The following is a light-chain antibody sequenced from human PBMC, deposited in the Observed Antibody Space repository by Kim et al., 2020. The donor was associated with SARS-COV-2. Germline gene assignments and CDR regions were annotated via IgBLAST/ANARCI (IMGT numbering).Light chain of an antibody. Sequence: DIHMTQSPSTLCASVGDRVTITCRASQSINSWLAWYQQKPGKAPKLLIYKASSLESGVPSRFSGSGSGTEFTLTISSLQPDDFATYYCQQYNSYSKTFGQGTKVDIK. CDR2: KAS. CDR1: QSINSW. J-gene: IGKJ1*01. CDR3: QQYNSYSKT. V-gene: IGKV1-5*03.